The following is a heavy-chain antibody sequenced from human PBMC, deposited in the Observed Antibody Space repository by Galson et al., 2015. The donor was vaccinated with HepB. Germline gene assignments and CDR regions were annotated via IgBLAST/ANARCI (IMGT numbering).Heavy chain of an antibody. J-gene: IGHJ4*02. Sequence: SVKVSCKASGGTFSSYAISWVRQAPGQGLEWMGGTIPIFGTANYAQKFQGRVTITADESTSTAYMELSSLRSEDTAVYYCTGGRWLQFFDYWGQGTPVTVSS. CDR3: TGGRWLQFFDY. CDR1: GGTFSSYA. V-gene: IGHV1-69*13. D-gene: IGHD5-24*01. CDR2: TIPIFGTA.